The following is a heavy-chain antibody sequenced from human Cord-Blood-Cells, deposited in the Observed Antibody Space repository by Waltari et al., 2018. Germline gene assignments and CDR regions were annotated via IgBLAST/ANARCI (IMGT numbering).Heavy chain of an antibody. J-gene: IGHJ4*02. Sequence: VRQAPGKGLEWVAVISYDGSNKYYADSVKGRFTISRNNSKNTLYLQMNSLRAEDTAVYYCARDERGNWYFDYWGQGTLVTVSS. CDR3: ARDERGNWYFDY. CDR2: ISYDGSNK. D-gene: IGHD1-1*01. V-gene: IGHV3-30-3*01.